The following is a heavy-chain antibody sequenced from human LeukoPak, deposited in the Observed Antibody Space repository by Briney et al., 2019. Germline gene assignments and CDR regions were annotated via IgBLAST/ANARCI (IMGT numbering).Heavy chain of an antibody. Sequence: SQTLSLTCTVSGGSISSGGYYWSWIRQPPGKGLEWIGYIYHSGSTYYNPSLKSRVTISVDTSKNQFSLKLSSVTAADTAVYYCASVGVVDAFDIWGQGTMVTVSS. CDR2: IYHSGST. D-gene: IGHD3-3*01. CDR3: ASVGVVDAFDI. J-gene: IGHJ3*02. V-gene: IGHV4-30-2*02. CDR1: GGSISSGGYY.